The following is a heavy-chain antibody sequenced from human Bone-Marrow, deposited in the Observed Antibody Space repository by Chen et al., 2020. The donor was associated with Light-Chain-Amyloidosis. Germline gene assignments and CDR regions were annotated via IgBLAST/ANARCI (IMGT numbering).Heavy chain of an antibody. J-gene: IGHJ4*02. CDR2: IYPDDSDA. V-gene: IGHV5-51*01. CDR3: ARRRDGYNFDY. CDR1: GYTFPNYW. Sequence: EVKKPGESLKSSCKGSGYTFPNYWIGWVRQMPGKGLEWMGVIYPDDSDARYSPSXEGXXXXXXXXXXXXXXXXXXXXXXXXXXXXYCARRRDGYNFDYWGQGTLVTVSS. D-gene: IGHD2-21*01.